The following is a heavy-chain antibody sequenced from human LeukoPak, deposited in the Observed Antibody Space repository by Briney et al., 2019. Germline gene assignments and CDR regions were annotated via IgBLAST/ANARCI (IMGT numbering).Heavy chain of an antibody. D-gene: IGHD3-22*01. V-gene: IGHV4-31*03. J-gene: IGHJ4*02. CDR1: GGSISSGGYS. Sequence: SQTLSLTCTVSGGSISSGGYSWSWIRQHPGKGLEWIGYIYYGGSTYYNPSLKSRVTISVDTSKNQFSLKLSSVTAADTAVYYCARDTAGDDSSGYYPPKFDYWGQGTLVTVSS. CDR2: IYYGGST. CDR3: ARDTAGDDSSGYYPPKFDY.